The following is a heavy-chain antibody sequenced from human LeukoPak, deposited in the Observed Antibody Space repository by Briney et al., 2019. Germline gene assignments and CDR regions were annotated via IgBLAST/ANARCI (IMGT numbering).Heavy chain of an antibody. CDR3: AREMDGGDQDY. V-gene: IGHV1-46*03. Sequence: ASVKVSCKASGYTFTSYYMHWVRQAPGQGLEWMGIINPSGGNTNYAQKFQGRVTMTRDTSTSTVYMELSSLRSEDTAVYYCAREMDGGDQDYWGQGTPVTVSS. D-gene: IGHD2-21*02. J-gene: IGHJ4*02. CDR1: GYTFTSYY. CDR2: INPSGGNT.